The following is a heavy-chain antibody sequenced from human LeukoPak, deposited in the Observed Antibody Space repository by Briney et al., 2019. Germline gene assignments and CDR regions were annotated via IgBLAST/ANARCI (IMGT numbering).Heavy chain of an antibody. J-gene: IGHJ4*02. CDR3: AKVPLVTAFKYFDY. CDR1: GFTFSNYA. Sequence: GRSLRLSCAASGFTFSNYAMHWVRQAPGKGLEWVAVISSDGNKIYYADSVKGRFTISRDNSKNTLYLEMNSLRAEDTAVYYCAKVPLVTAFKYFDYWGQGTLVTVSS. CDR2: ISSDGNKI. D-gene: IGHD2-21*02. V-gene: IGHV3-30*04.